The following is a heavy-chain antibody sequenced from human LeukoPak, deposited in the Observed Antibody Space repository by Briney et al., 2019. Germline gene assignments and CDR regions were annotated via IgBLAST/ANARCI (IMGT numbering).Heavy chain of an antibody. J-gene: IGHJ6*02. CDR3: ARASPFYYYGMDV. CDR2: INPNSGGA. V-gene: IGHV1-2*02. CDR1: GYTFTGYY. Sequence: ASVKVSCKASGYTFTGYYIHWVRQAPGQGLEWVGWINPNSGGAKYAQKFQDRVTMTRDTSISTAYMGLSRLRSDDTAVYYCARASPFYYYGMDVWGQGTTVTVSS.